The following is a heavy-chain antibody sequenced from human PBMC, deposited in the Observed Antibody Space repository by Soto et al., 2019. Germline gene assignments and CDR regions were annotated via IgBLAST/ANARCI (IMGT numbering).Heavy chain of an antibody. CDR3: ARASSSWPYYYYYYGMDV. Sequence: EASVKVSCKASGYTFTGYYMHWVRQAPGQGLEWMGWINPNSGGTNYAQKFQGWVTMTRDTSISTAYMELSRLRSDDTAVYYCARASSSWPYYYYYYGMDVWGQGTTVTVSS. CDR2: INPNSGGT. J-gene: IGHJ6*02. D-gene: IGHD6-13*01. V-gene: IGHV1-2*04. CDR1: GYTFTGYY.